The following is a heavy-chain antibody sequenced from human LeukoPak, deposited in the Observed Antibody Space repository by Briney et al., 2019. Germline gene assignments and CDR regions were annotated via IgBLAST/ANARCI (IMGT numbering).Heavy chain of an antibody. J-gene: IGHJ4*02. V-gene: IGHV3-64*01. D-gene: IGHD6-19*01. CDR3: ASVASGGYQEAY. CDR2: ISSNGGST. CDR1: GFTFSSYA. Sequence: PGGSLRLSCAASGFTFSSYAMHWVRQAPGKGLEYVSAISSNGGSTYYANSVKGRFTISRDNSKNTLYLQMGSLRAEDMAVYYCASVASGGYQEAYWGREPLVPVSS.